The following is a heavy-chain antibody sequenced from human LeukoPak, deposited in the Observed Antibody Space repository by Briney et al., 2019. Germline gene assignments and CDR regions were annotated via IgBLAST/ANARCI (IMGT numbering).Heavy chain of an antibody. CDR1: GYSFTSYW. CDR2: IYPGDSDT. CDR3: ARRLGVAAADKGSAWFDP. J-gene: IGHJ5*02. Sequence: GESLKISCKGSGYSFTSYWIGWVRQMPGKGLEWMGIIYPGDSDTRYSPSFQGQVTISADKSISTAYLQWSSLKASDTAMYYCARRLGVAAADKGSAWFDPWGQGTLVTVSS. D-gene: IGHD6-13*01. V-gene: IGHV5-51*01.